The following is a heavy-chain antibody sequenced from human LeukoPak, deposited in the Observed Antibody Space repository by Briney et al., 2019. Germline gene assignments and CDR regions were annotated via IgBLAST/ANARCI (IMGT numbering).Heavy chain of an antibody. V-gene: IGHV3-9*01. J-gene: IGHJ4*02. CDR3: AKDKKEGAGSIFDY. CDR2: ISWNSGSI. D-gene: IGHD1-26*01. CDR1: GFTFDDYG. Sequence: PGGSLRLSCAASGFTFDDYGMHWVRQAPGKGLEWVSGISWNSGSIGYADSVKGRFTISRDNAKNSLYLQMNSLRAEDTAVYYCAKDKKEGAGSIFDYWGQGTLVTVSS.